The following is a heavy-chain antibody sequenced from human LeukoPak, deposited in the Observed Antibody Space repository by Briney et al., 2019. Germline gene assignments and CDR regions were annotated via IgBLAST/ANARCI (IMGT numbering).Heavy chain of an antibody. J-gene: IGHJ4*01. CDR2: TIPIFGTA. Sequence: SVKVSCKACGGIFRSYAISWVRPAPGQGREGMGGTIPIFGTANYAQKYQGRLTITTDESTSTAYKEPSSESSEDTAVYYCASMDYWGQGTLVTVSS. CDR1: GGIFRSYA. CDR3: ASMDY. V-gene: IGHV1-69*05.